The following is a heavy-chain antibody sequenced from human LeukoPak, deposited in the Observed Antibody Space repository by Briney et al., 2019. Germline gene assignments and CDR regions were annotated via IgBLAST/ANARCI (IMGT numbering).Heavy chain of an antibody. CDR3: ARRGVVIRVILVGFHKEAFYFDS. J-gene: IGHJ4*02. V-gene: IGHV3-23*01. CDR2: ISDSGGST. D-gene: IGHD3-22*01. CDR1: GFTFNDYG. Sequence: GGSLRLSCVASGFTFNDYGMNWVRQAPGKGLEWVAGISDSGGSTNYADSVKGRFTISRDNPKNTLYLQMNSLRAEDTAVYFCARRGVVIRVILVGFHKEAFYFDSWGQGALVTVSS.